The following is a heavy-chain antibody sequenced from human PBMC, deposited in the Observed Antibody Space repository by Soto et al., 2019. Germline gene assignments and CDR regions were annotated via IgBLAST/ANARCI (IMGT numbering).Heavy chain of an antibody. CDR3: AKRRPQYFDD. V-gene: IGHV3-30*18. CDR2: ISYDGSNK. Sequence: PGGSLRLACVASGFTFSNYGMHWVRQAPGKGLEWVAVISYDGSNKYYAASVKGRFTVSRDNSKNMLYLQMNSLRADDTAVYYCAKRRPQYFDDWGQGILVTVSS. CDR1: GFTFSNYG. J-gene: IGHJ4*02.